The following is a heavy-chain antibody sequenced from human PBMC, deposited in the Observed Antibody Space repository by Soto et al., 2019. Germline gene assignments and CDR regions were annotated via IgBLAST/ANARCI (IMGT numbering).Heavy chain of an antibody. CDR2: IFDSGTT. CDR3: ARGPSGDKVHY. V-gene: IGHV4-30-4*01. J-gene: IGHJ4*02. D-gene: IGHD7-27*01. CDR1: GGSITSDYSC. Sequence: QVQLKESGPGLVKPSQTLSLTCTVSGGSITSDYSCWSWIRQPPGEGLEWIGHIFDSGTTYTNPSLRSQFAISLDTSKNHVSLNLSSVTAADTSVYYWARGPSGDKVHYWGQGALVTVSS.